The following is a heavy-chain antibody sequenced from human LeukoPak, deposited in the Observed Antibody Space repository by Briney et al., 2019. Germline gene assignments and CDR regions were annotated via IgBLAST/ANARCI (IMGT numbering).Heavy chain of an antibody. D-gene: IGHD3-10*01. V-gene: IGHV4-30-4*01. CDR3: AREGGWFGDHTFDY. J-gene: IGHJ4*02. CDR1: GGSISSGDYY. Sequence: PSQTLSLTCTVSGGSISSGDYYWSWIRQPPGTGLEWIGYIYYSGSTYYNPSLKSRVTISVDTSKNQFSLKLSSVTAADTAVYYCAREGGWFGDHTFDYWGQGTLVTVSS. CDR2: IYYSGST.